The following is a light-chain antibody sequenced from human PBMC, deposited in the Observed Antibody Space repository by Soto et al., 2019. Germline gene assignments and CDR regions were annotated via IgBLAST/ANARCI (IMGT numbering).Light chain of an antibody. CDR1: SSNIGAGYD. CDR3: QSYDSTYV. Sequence: QSVLTQPPSVSVAPGQRVTISCTGSSSNIGAGYDVHWYQQLPGTAPKLLIYHNNNRPSGVPDRFSGSQSGTSASLAITGLQAEDEADYYCQSYDSTYVFGTGTKVTVL. J-gene: IGLJ1*01. CDR2: HNN. V-gene: IGLV1-40*01.